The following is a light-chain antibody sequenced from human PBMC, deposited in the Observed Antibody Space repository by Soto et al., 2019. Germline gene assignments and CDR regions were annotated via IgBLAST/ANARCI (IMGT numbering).Light chain of an antibody. V-gene: IGLV2-14*01. CDR1: SRDVGGYNY. J-gene: IGLJ1*01. Sequence: QSVLTQPASVSGSPGQSITISCTGTSRDVGGYNYVSWYQQYPGKAPKLMIYDVRNRPSGVSNRFSGSKSGDTASLTISGLQADDEADYYCSSYTSSRTYVFGTGTKVTV. CDR2: DVR. CDR3: SSYTSSRTYV.